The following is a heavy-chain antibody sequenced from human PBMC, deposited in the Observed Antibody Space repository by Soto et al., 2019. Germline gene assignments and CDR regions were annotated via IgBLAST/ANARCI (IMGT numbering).Heavy chain of an antibody. CDR1: GGTFSSYA. V-gene: IGHV1-69*01. D-gene: IGHD4-4*01. CDR3: ARDYGDAYSIAGYSYDGMGV. CDR2: IIPIFGTA. Sequence: QVQLVQSGAEVKKPGSSVKVSCKASGGTFSSYAISWVRQAPGQGLEWMGGIIPIFGTANYAQKFQGRVTITADESTSTAYMEPSSLRSEDTAVYYCARDYGDAYSIAGYSYDGMGVWGQGTTVTVSS. J-gene: IGHJ6*02.